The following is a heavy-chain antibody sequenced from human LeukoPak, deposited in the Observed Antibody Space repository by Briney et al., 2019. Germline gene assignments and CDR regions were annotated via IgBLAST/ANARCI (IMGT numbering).Heavy chain of an antibody. CDR1: GYTFTGYY. CDR3: ARGPRGTFGVVIRYYFDY. D-gene: IGHD3-3*01. V-gene: IGHV1-2*06. CDR2: INPNSGGT. Sequence: ASVKVSCKASGYTFTGYYMHWVRQAPGQGLEWMGRINPNSGGTNYAQKFQGRVTMTRDTSISTAYMELSRLRSDDTAVYYCARGPRGTFGVVIRYYFDYWGQGTLVTVSS. J-gene: IGHJ4*02.